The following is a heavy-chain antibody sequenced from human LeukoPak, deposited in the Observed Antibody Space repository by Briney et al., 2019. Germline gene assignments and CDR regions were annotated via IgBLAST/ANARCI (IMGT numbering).Heavy chain of an antibody. D-gene: IGHD5-18*01. Sequence: GGSLRLSCAASGFTFSSYAMSWVRQAPGKGLEWVSAISGSGGSTYYADSVKGRFTISRDNSKNTLYLQMNSLRAEDTAVYYCAKARVQLWLGPDAFDIWGQGTMVAVSS. CDR2: ISGSGGST. V-gene: IGHV3-23*01. CDR1: GFTFSSYA. J-gene: IGHJ3*02. CDR3: AKARVQLWLGPDAFDI.